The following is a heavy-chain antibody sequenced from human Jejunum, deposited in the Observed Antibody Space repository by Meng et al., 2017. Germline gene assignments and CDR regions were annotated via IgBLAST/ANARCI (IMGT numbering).Heavy chain of an antibody. V-gene: IGHV4-61*02. Sequence: QGQLQESGPGLVKPSETLSLTCSVSGDSLTSGNYFWSWIRQPAGRGLEWVGRIHNSGSTNYNPSLMNRVTISLDTSRNQFSLKMYSVTAADTAVYYCVRGPDKAKSAYWGPGTLVTVSS. CDR2: IHNSGST. J-gene: IGHJ4*02. CDR1: GDSLTSGNYF. CDR3: VRGPDKAKSAY. D-gene: IGHD5-18*01.